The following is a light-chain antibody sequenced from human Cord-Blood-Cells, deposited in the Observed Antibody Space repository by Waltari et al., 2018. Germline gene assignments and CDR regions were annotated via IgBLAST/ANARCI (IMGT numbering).Light chain of an antibody. CDR3: YSAADNNLV. V-gene: IGLV3-27*01. CDR1: VLAQEY. CDR2: KDS. Sequence: SYELTQPSSVSVSPGQKARNTCSGGVLAQEYARWVQQKPAQAPSLVIYKDSERPSGIPERFSGSSSGTTVTLTISGAQVEDEADYYCYSAADNNLVFGGGTKLTVL. J-gene: IGLJ3*02.